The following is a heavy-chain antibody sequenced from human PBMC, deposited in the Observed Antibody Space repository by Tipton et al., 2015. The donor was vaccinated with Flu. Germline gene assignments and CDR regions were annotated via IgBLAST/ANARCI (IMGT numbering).Heavy chain of an antibody. CDR2: INWVSSAV. J-gene: IGHJ6*02. V-gene: IGHV3-9*01. CDR1: GFTFNDYT. CDR3: AKGLLNPRNTIFHGMDV. Sequence: SLRLSCAASGFTFNDYTMHWVRQAPGQGLEWVSSINWVSSAVDYAVSVRGRFTISRDNAKNSLYLQMNSLRAEDTALYYCAKGLLNPRNTIFHGMDVWGQGTTVTVSS. D-gene: IGHD3-3*01.